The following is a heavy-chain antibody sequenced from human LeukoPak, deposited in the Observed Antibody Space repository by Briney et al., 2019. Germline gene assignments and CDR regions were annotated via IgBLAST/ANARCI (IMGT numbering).Heavy chain of an antibody. CDR2: IKQDGSEK. CDR3: ARGGSIVGARKPFDY. Sequence: GGSLRLSCAASGFTFSSYWMSWVRQAPGKGLEGVADIKQDGSEKYYVDPVKGRFTISRDNAKNSLYLQMNSLRAEDTAVYYCARGGSIVGARKPFDYWGQGTLVTVSS. D-gene: IGHD1-26*01. CDR1: GFTFSSYW. V-gene: IGHV3-7*01. J-gene: IGHJ4*02.